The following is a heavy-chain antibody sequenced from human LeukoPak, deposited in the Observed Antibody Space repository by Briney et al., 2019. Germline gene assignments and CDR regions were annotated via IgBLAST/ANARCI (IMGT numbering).Heavy chain of an antibody. CDR2: IYSGGST. J-gene: IGHJ4*02. Sequence: GGSLRLSCAASGLTVTSNYMTWVRQAPGKGLEWVSLIYSGGSTYYADSVKGRFTISRDNAKNSLYLQMNSLRAEDTAVYYCARETWELPNDYWGQGTLVTVSS. D-gene: IGHD1-26*01. V-gene: IGHV3-66*01. CDR1: GLTVTSNY. CDR3: ARETWELPNDY.